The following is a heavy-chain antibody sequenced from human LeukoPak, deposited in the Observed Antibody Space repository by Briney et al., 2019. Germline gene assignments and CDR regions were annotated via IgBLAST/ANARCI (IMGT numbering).Heavy chain of an antibody. D-gene: IGHD3-3*01. CDR1: GFTFSSYS. CDR2: ISSSSSYI. Sequence: TGGSLRLSCAASGFTFSSYSMNWVRQAPGKGLEWVSSISSSSSYIFYADSLKGRFTISRDNAKNSLYLQMNSLRAEDTAVYYCARDLLEWYFDYWGQGTLVTVSS. V-gene: IGHV3-21*01. J-gene: IGHJ4*02. CDR3: ARDLLEWYFDY.